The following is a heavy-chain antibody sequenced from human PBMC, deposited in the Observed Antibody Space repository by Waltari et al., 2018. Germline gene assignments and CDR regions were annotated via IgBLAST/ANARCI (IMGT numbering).Heavy chain of an antibody. J-gene: IGHJ4*02. CDR3: AKDLGFSGTYLDY. V-gene: IGHV3-9*01. Sequence: EVRLVGSGGALVEPGGSLSLSWVASGSSFDDNAMHWVRQVPGKGLEWVSFITWNSDEVGYADSVKGRFTISRDNAKNSLYLQMNSLRPEDTALYYCAKDLGFSGTYLDYWGRGALVTVSS. CDR2: ITWNSDEV. CDR1: GSSFDDNA. D-gene: IGHD6-25*01.